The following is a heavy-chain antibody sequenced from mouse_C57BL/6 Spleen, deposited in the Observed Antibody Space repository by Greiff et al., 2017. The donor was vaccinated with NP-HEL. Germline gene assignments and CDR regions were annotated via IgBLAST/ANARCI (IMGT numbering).Heavy chain of an antibody. J-gene: IGHJ2*01. CDR3: ARDYGSSLYYFDY. CDR1: GYTFTDHT. D-gene: IGHD1-1*01. V-gene: IGHV1-78*01. Sequence: VMLVESDAELVKPGASVKISCKVSGYTFTDHTIHWMKQRPEQGLEWIGYIYPRDGSTKYNEKFKGKATLTADKSSSTAYMQLNSLTSEDSAVYFCARDYGSSLYYFDYWGQGTTLTVSS. CDR2: IYPRDGST.